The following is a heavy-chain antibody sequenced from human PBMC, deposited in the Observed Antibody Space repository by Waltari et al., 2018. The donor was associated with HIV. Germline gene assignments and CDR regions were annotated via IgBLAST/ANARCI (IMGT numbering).Heavy chain of an antibody. D-gene: IGHD3-3*01. CDR2: IYYSGST. CDR1: GGSISSSSYY. J-gene: IGHJ4*02. V-gene: IGHV4-39*01. CDR3: ATYDFWSGPSTAFDY. Sequence: QLQLQESGPGLVKPSETLSLTCTVSGGSISSSSYYWGWIRQPPGKGLEWIGSIYYSGSTCYNPSLKSRVTISVDTSKNQFSLKLSSVTAADTAVYYCATYDFWSGPSTAFDYWGQGTLVTVSS.